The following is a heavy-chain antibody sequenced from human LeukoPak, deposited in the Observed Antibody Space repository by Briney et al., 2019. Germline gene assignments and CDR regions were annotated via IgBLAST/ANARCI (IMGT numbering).Heavy chain of an antibody. J-gene: IGHJ4*02. Sequence: PGGSLRLSCAASGFTVSSNYMSWVRQAPGKGLEWVSVIYSGGSTYYADSVKGRFTISRDNSKNTLYLQMNSLRAEGTAVYYCARYSGYDSTFDYWGQGTLVTVSS. CDR2: IYSGGST. V-gene: IGHV3-53*01. CDR3: ARYSGYDSTFDY. D-gene: IGHD5-12*01. CDR1: GFTVSSNY.